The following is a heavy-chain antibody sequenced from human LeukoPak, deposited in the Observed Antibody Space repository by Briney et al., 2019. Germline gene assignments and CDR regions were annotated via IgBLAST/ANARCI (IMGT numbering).Heavy chain of an antibody. D-gene: IGHD2-21*02. CDR2: ISSNGGST. CDR1: GFTFSSYA. Sequence: GGSLRLSCAASGFTFSSYAMHWVRQAPGKGLEYVSAISSNGGSTYYANSVKSRFTISRDNSKNTLYLQMGSLRAEDMAVYYCARDRTDGVVTAIRYYFDYWGQGTLVTVSS. J-gene: IGHJ4*02. V-gene: IGHV3-64*01. CDR3: ARDRTDGVVTAIRYYFDY.